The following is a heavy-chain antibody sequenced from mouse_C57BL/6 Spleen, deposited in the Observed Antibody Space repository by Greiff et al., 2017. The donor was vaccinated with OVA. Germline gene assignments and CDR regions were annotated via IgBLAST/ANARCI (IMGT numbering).Heavy chain of an antibody. Sequence: EVQLVESEGGLVQPGSSMKLSCTASGFTFSDYYMAWVRQVPEKGLEWVANINYDGSSTYYLDSLKSRFIISRENAKSILYLQLSSLKSDDTATYYCSRGPCGSSGGYFDVWGTGTTVTVSA. J-gene: IGHJ1*03. CDR3: SRGPCGSSGGYFDV. CDR2: INYDGSST. CDR1: GFTFSDYY. V-gene: IGHV5-16*01. D-gene: IGHD1-1*01.